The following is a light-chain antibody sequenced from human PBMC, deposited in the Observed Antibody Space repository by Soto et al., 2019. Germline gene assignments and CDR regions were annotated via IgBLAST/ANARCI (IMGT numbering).Light chain of an antibody. CDR3: HQYDHWPQT. CDR2: GAA. CDR1: QSVRSY. J-gene: IGKJ1*01. Sequence: PATLSGSPGERASLSCGASQSVRSYLAWYQQKPGQAPRLLIHGAATRAPGIPARFSGSGSGTDFTLTISSLQSEDFAVYYCHQYDHWPQTFGQGTKWIS. V-gene: IGKV3-15*01.